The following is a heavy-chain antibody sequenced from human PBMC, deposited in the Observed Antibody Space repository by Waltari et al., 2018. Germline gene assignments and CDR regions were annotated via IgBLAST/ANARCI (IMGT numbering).Heavy chain of an antibody. J-gene: IGHJ1*01. V-gene: IGHV3-74*01. CDR3: VIGAQHVSNWYASEYFQH. Sequence: EVQLVESGGGLVQPGGSLSLSCAASGFTFSSYWMHWVRQAPGKGLVWVSDINTDGSTTNYADSVKGRFTISRDNAKNTLYLQMDSLRAEETAVYYCVIGAQHVSNWYASEYFQHWGQGTLVTVSS. CDR1: GFTFSSYW. D-gene: IGHD6-13*01. CDR2: INTDGSTT.